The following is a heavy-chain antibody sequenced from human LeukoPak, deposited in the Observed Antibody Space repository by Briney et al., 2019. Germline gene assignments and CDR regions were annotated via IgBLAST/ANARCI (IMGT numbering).Heavy chain of an antibody. V-gene: IGHV3-21*06. Sequence: GGSLRLSCAASGFTFSDYSMHWVRQAPGKGLEWLSSITRNSDDMYYADSLKGRLTISRDNAHNSLYLQINSLRAEDTAVYYCVRGFWESLNYFDYWGQGTLVTVSS. CDR1: GFTFSDYS. D-gene: IGHD3-3*01. J-gene: IGHJ4*02. CDR3: VRGFWESLNYFDY. CDR2: ITRNSDDM.